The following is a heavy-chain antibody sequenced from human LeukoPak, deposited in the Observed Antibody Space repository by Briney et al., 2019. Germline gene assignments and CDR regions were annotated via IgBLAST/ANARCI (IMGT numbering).Heavy chain of an antibody. CDR3: ATDGDGWSMDL. Sequence: GGSLRLSCAASGFTFSSCSMSWVRQAPGKGLEWVSVISSSSNYIKYADSVKGRFTISRDNAKNSLYLQMNSLRAEATAVYYCATDGDGWSMDLWGQGTLVTVS. J-gene: IGHJ4*02. CDR2: ISSSSNYI. V-gene: IGHV3-21*01. CDR1: GFTFSSCS. D-gene: IGHD2-21*02.